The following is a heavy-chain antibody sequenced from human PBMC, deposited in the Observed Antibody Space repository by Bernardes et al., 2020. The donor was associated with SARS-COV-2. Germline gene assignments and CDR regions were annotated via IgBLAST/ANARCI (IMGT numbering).Heavy chain of an antibody. CDR3: ARSEDTAMVSGVYFDY. Sequence: SETLSLTCAVSGGSISSYYWSWIRQPPGKGLEWIGYIYYSGSTNYNPSLKSRVTISVDTSKNQFSLKLSSVTAADTAVYYCARSEDTAMVSGVYFDYWGQGTLVTVSS. CDR1: GGSISSYY. CDR2: IYYSGST. D-gene: IGHD5-18*01. V-gene: IGHV4-59*01. J-gene: IGHJ4*02.